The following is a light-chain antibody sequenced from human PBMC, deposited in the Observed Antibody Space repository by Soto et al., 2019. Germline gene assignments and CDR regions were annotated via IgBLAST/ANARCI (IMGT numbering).Light chain of an antibody. CDR1: QSISSY. CDR2: AAS. CDR3: QQSYSTPLT. V-gene: IGKV1-39*01. J-gene: IGKJ4*01. Sequence: MTQSPVTLSVSPGEGATLFCRASQSISSYLNWYQQKPGKAPKLLIYAASSLQSGVPSRFSGSGSGTDFTLTISSLQPEDFATYYCQQSYSTPLTFGGGTKVDI.